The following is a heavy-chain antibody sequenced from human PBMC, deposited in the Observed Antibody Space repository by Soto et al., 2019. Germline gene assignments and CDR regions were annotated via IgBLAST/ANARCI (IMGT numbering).Heavy chain of an antibody. Sequence: GGSLRLSCAASGFTFSSYGMHWVRQAPGKGLDWVAVISYDGSNKYYADSVKGRFTISRDNSKNTLYLQMNSLRAEDTAVYYCAKGAPYCSGGSCYPAHFDYRGQGTLVTVSS. D-gene: IGHD2-15*01. J-gene: IGHJ4*02. V-gene: IGHV3-30*18. CDR2: ISYDGSNK. CDR3: AKGAPYCSGGSCYPAHFDY. CDR1: GFTFSSYG.